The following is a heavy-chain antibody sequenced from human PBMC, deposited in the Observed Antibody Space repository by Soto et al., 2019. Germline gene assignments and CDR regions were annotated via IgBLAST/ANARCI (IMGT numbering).Heavy chain of an antibody. V-gene: IGHV1-18*01. D-gene: IGHD3-10*01. CDR1: GYTFTSYG. CDR3: ARGSLWFGDPGYYMDV. J-gene: IGHJ6*03. CDR2: ISAYNGNT. Sequence: GASVKVSCKASGYTFTSYGMSWVRQAPGQGLEWMGWISAYNGNTNYAQKLQGRVTMTTDTSTSTAYMELRSLRSDDTAVYYCARGSLWFGDPGYYMDVWGKGTTVTVSS.